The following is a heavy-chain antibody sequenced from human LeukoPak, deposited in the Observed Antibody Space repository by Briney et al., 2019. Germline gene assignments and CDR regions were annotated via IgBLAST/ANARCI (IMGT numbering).Heavy chain of an antibody. CDR1: GGSISSGGYY. CDR2: IYYSGST. CDR3: ARDRVESSGYYYYYGIDV. D-gene: IGHD1-1*01. J-gene: IGHJ6*02. Sequence: SSQTLSLTCTVSGGSISSGGYYWSWIRQHPGKGLEWIGYIYYSGSTYYNPSLKSRVTISVDTSKNQFSLKLSSVTAADTAVYYCARDRVESSGYYYYYGIDVWGQGTTVTVSS. V-gene: IGHV4-31*03.